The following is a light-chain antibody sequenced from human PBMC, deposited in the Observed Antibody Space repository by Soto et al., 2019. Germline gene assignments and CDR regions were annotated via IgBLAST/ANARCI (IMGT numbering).Light chain of an antibody. CDR1: SSDVGGYNY. Sequence: QSVLTQPASVSGSPGQSITISCTGTSSDVGGYNYVAWYQQHPGKAPKLMIYNVSNRTSGDSNRFSGSKSGNTASLTISGLQDEDEADYYCSSYTSSSTYVFGTGTKLTVL. CDR2: NVS. V-gene: IGLV2-14*03. CDR3: SSYTSSSTYV. J-gene: IGLJ1*01.